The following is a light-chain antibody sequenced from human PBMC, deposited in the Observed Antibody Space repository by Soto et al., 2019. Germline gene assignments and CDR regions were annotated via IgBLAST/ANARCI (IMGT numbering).Light chain of an antibody. CDR2: AAS. Sequence: DIQMTQSPSSLSASVGDRVTITCRASQGIRNDLAWYQQEPGKAPKRLIYAASCLQSGGPSRFSGSVSGTDFTLTISSLQPEDFATYYCLQHADYPRTFGQGTKVEFK. CDR3: LQHADYPRT. CDR1: QGIRND. J-gene: IGKJ1*01. V-gene: IGKV1-17*01.